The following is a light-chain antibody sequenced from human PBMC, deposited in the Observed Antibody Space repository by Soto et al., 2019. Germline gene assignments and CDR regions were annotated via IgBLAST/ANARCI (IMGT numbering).Light chain of an antibody. CDR2: AAS. Sequence: DIQMTQSPSSLSASVGDRVTITCRASQGISNYLAWSQQKPGKVPNLLIYAASTLQSGVPSRFSGSGSGTDFSLTINSLQPEDVATYYCQRYNGSPRTFGQGTKVEIK. CDR1: QGISNY. CDR3: QRYNGSPRT. V-gene: IGKV1-27*01. J-gene: IGKJ1*01.